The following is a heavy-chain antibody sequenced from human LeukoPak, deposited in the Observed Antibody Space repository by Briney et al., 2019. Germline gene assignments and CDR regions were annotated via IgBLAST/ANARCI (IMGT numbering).Heavy chain of an antibody. V-gene: IGHV4-59*08. Sequence: SETLSLTCTVSGGSLSSYYWSWIRQPPGKGLEWIGYIYYSGSTNYNPSLKSRVTISVDTSKNQFSLKLSSVTAADTAVYYCARRSSTSYYYYYGMDVWGQGTTVTVSS. CDR2: IYYSGST. J-gene: IGHJ6*02. D-gene: IGHD2-2*01. CDR1: GGSLSSYY. CDR3: ARRSSTSYYYYYGMDV.